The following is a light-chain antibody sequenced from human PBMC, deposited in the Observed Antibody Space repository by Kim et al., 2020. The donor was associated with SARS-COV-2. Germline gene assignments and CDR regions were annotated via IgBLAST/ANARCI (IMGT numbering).Light chain of an antibody. CDR1: RLGDKY. V-gene: IGLV3-1*01. Sequence: SYELTQPPSVSVSPGQTATITCSGDRLGDKYACWYQQKPGQSPVLGIYQNNKRPSGIPERFSGSNSGNTATLTISGTQAMDEADYYCQTWDSSTYVFGTG. CDR2: QNN. CDR3: QTWDSSTYV. J-gene: IGLJ1*01.